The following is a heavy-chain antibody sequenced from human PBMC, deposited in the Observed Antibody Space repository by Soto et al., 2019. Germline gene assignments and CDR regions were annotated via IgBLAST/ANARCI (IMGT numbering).Heavy chain of an antibody. V-gene: IGHV3-7*01. CDR3: AREEYSSSPAAYYYYYMDV. D-gene: IGHD6-6*01. CDR2: IKQDGSEK. Sequence: GGSLRLSCAASGFTFSSYWMSWVRQAPGKGLEWVANIKQDGSEKYYVDSVKGRFTISRDNAKNSLYLQMNSLRAEDTAVYYCAREEYSSSPAAYYYYYMDVWGKGTTVTVSS. J-gene: IGHJ6*03. CDR1: GFTFSSYW.